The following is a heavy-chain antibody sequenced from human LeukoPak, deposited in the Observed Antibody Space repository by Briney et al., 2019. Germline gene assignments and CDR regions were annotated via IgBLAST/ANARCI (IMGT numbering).Heavy chain of an antibody. V-gene: IGHV3-43*01. D-gene: IGHD5-12*01. CDR1: GFTFEEYT. CDR2: INWDGSRR. J-gene: IGHJ6*02. Sequence: GGSLRLSCAASGFTFEEYTIHWVRQPPGKGLEWVSLINWDGSRRIYADSVKDRFTISRDNSKTSLYLQMDSLRPEDTALYYCAREVKVLDILATTQYYYAMDVWGQGTTVTVSS. CDR3: AREVKVLDILATTQYYYAMDV.